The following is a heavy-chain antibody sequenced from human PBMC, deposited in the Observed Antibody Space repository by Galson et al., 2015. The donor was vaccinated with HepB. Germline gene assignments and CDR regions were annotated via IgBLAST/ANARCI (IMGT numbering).Heavy chain of an antibody. CDR3: ARLSKMDPRDGYTHEP. CDR1: GGSLSGYY. Sequence: SETLSLTCAVYGGSLSGYYWSWIRLPPGKGLEWIGEINHSGSTNYIPSLKSRVTISVDTSKNQFSLKLTSVTAADTALYYCARLSKMDPRDGYTHEPWGQGTLVTVSS. D-gene: IGHD5-24*01. CDR2: INHSGST. J-gene: IGHJ5*02. V-gene: IGHV4-34*01.